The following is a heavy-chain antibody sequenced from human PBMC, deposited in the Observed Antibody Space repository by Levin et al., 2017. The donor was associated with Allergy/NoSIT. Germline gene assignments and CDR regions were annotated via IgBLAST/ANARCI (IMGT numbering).Heavy chain of an antibody. CDR2: IYYSGST. CDR3: ARYGGWYDVDS. D-gene: IGHD6-19*01. CDR1: GGSINSGGYY. J-gene: IGHJ4*02. V-gene: IGHV4-31*03. Sequence: HSQTLSLTCTVSGGSINSGGYYWSWIRQHPGKGLEWIGYIYYSGSTYYNPSLESRVTISIDASKKQFSLTLSSVTAADTAVYYCARYGGWYDVDSWGQGTLVTVSS.